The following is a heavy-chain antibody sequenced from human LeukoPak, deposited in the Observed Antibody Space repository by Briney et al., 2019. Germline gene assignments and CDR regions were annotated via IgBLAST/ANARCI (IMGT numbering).Heavy chain of an antibody. CDR2: ISSSGSAI. J-gene: IGHJ4*02. CDR1: GFPLSSYS. CDR3: VRVKGSYFDY. V-gene: IGHV3-48*01. Sequence: GGSLRLSCAASGFPLSSYSINWVRQAPGKGLEWVSYISSSGSAIYYVDSVKGRFTVSRDNAKNSLFLQMNSPRAEETAVYYCVRVKGSYFDYWGQGALVTVSS. D-gene: IGHD2-15*01.